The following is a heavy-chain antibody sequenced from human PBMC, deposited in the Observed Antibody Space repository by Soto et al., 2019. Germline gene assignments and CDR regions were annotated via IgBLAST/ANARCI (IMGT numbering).Heavy chain of an antibody. D-gene: IGHD5-18*01. CDR3: AHLTPMDFLGEANWFDP. V-gene: IGHV2-5*02. J-gene: IGHJ5*02. CDR1: GFSLSTSGVG. CDR2: IYWDDDK. Sequence: QITLKESGPTLVKPTQPLTLTCTFSGFSLSTSGVGVGWIRQPPGKALEWLALIYWDDDKRYSPSLKSRLTINKDASTNQVVLKITNMDPVDTATYYSAHLTPMDFLGEANWFDPWGQGTLVTVSS.